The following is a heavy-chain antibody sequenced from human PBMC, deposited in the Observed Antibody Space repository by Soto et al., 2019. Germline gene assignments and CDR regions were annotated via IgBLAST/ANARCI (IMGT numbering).Heavy chain of an antibody. J-gene: IGHJ4*02. CDR1: GYTFSTYD. CDR3: ASSPEPARFHY. CDR2: MSPDTGHT. Sequence: ASVKVSCKTSGYTFSTYDINWVRQATGQGLEWMGWMSPDTGHTGYAQSFQGRVTMTWNISISTAYMELTSLRSEDAAVYFCASSPEPARFHYWGQGTPVTVAS. V-gene: IGHV1-8*01.